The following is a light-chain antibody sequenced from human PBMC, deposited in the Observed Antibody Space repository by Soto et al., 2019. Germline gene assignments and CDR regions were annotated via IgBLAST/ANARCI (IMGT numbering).Light chain of an antibody. CDR1: SSNIGSNT. V-gene: IGLV1-44*01. CDR3: AAWDDSLNGYV. J-gene: IGLJ1*01. CDR2: SNN. Sequence: QSVLTHPPSASGTPGQRVTICCSGSSSNIGSNTVNWYQQLPGTAPKLLIYSNNQRPSGVPDRFSGSKSGTSASLAISGLQSEDEADYYCAAWDDSLNGYVFGTGTKVTVL.